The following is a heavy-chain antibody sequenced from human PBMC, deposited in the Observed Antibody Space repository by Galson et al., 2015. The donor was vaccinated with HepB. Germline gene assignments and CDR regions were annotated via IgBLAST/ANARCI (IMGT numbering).Heavy chain of an antibody. V-gene: IGHV4-59*01. D-gene: IGHD2-2*02. CDR2: IYYSGST. Sequence: ETLSLTCTVSGGSISSYYWSWIRQPPGRGLEWIGYIYYSGSTNYNPSLKSRVTISVDTSKNQFSLKLSSVTAADTAVYYCAGGYCSSTSCYRPSYYMDVWGKGTTVTVSS. J-gene: IGHJ6*03. CDR3: AGGYCSSTSCYRPSYYMDV. CDR1: GGSISSYY.